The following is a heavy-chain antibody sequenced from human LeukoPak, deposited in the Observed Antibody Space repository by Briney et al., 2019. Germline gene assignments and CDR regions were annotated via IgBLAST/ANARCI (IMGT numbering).Heavy chain of an antibody. V-gene: IGHV4-34*01. J-gene: IGHJ6*03. CDR1: GESFSGYS. D-gene: IGHD3-10*01. CDR2: INHSGST. Sequence: SETLSLTCAVYGESFSGYSWTWIRQPPGRGLEWIGEINHSGSTNYNESLKSRVTILVDTSKNQFSLKLSSVTAADTAVYYCARGAITMVRGVIETSYYYYMDVWGKGTTVTISS. CDR3: ARGAITMVRGVIETSYYYYMDV.